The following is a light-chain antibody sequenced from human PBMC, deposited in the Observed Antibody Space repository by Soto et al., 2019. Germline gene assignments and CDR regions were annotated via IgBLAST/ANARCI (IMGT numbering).Light chain of an antibody. CDR2: GAS. V-gene: IGKV3-20*01. J-gene: IGKJ1*01. CDR3: QQYGTSPRT. CDR1: QSINSNY. Sequence: DIVLTQSPGTLSLSPGERATLSCRASQSINSNYLAWYQLKPGQAPRLLIYGASIRATAIPDRFSGSVSGTEFTLTISRLDPEDFAVYFCQQYGTSPRTFGQGTKVEIK.